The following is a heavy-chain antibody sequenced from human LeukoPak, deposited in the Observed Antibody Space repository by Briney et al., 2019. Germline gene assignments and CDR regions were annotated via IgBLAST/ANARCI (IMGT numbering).Heavy chain of an antibody. J-gene: IGHJ4*02. Sequence: PGGSLRLSCAASGFTFSSYWMSWVRQAPGKGLEWVANIKQDGSEKYYVDSVKGRFTISRDNAKNSLYPQMNSLRAEDTAVYYCARDIFSPYYYDSSGHGDYWGQGTLVTVSS. D-gene: IGHD3-22*01. CDR1: GFTFSSYW. CDR2: IKQDGSEK. CDR3: ARDIFSPYYYDSSGHGDY. V-gene: IGHV3-7*01.